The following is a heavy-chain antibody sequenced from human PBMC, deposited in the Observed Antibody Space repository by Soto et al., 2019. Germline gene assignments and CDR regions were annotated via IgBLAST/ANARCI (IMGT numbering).Heavy chain of an antibody. Sequence: GESLKISCKGSGYSFNNYWIAWLRQMPGKGLEWMGIIYPGDSDTRYNPSFRGQVTMSADKSINTAYLQWSSLKASDTATYYCARPVSSSWFYFDLWGQGTLVTVSS. V-gene: IGHV5-51*01. J-gene: IGHJ4*02. CDR1: GYSFNNYW. CDR3: ARPVSSSWFYFDL. CDR2: IYPGDSDT. D-gene: IGHD6-13*01.